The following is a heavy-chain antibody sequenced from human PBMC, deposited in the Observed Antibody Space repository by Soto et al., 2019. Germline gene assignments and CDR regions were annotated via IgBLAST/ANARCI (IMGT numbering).Heavy chain of an antibody. V-gene: IGHV1-69*01. Sequence: QVQLVQSGADVKKPGSSVKVSCKASGGAFTSYAISWVRQAPGQGLEWMGGIIPIFGTANYAQKFQGRVTITADESTSTAYMELSSLRSEDTAVYYCARGLNWNYPRYWGQGTLVTVSS. CDR1: GGAFTSYA. CDR2: IIPIFGTA. J-gene: IGHJ4*02. D-gene: IGHD1-7*01. CDR3: ARGLNWNYPRY.